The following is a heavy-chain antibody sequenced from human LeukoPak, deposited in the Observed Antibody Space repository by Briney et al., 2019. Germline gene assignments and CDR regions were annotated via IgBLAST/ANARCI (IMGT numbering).Heavy chain of an antibody. CDR3: AEIVLSTSTN. J-gene: IGHJ4*02. V-gene: IGHV3-23*01. CDR2: IGGSASST. Sequence: GGSLRLSCEASGFAFSFFAMSWLRQAPGKGLEWVSAIGGSASSTYYADSVRGRFTISRDNSKDTLYLQMNSLRAEDTAVYYCAEIVLSTSTNWGQGTLVTVSS. D-gene: IGHD2-2*01. CDR1: GFAFSFFA.